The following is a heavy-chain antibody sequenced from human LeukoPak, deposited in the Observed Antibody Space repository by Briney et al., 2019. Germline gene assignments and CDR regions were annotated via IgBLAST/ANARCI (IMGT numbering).Heavy chain of an antibody. CDR2: IYPGDSDT. CDR1: GYSFTSYW. Sequence: GESLKISCKGSGYSFTSYWIGWVRQMPGKGLEWMGIIYPGDSDTRYSPSFQGQVTISADKSISTGYLQWSSLKASDTAMYYCARHSISMAGTVDYWGQGTLVTVSS. D-gene: IGHD6-19*01. J-gene: IGHJ4*02. CDR3: ARHSISMAGTVDY. V-gene: IGHV5-51*01.